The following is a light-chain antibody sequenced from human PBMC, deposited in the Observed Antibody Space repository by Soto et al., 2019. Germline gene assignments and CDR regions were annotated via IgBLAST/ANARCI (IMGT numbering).Light chain of an antibody. Sequence: QSALTQPASVSGSPGQSITLSCTGTSSDVGSYNLVSWYQQHPGKAPKLMIYEGSKRPSGVSNRFSCSKSGNTASLKISGLQAEDEADYYCCSYAGSSTVVFGGGTKLTVL. CDR1: SSDVGSYNL. CDR3: CSYAGSSTVV. V-gene: IGLV2-23*01. J-gene: IGLJ2*01. CDR2: EGS.